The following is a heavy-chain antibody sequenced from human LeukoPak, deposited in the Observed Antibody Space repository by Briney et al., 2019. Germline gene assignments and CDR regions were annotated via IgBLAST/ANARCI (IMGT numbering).Heavy chain of an antibody. V-gene: IGHV3-7*01. D-gene: IGHD3-16*02. CDR3: ARDPGVSAFDI. J-gene: IGHJ3*02. CDR1: GVTFSMSW. Sequence: GGALRLSCAASGVTFSMSWMTVGRQAPGEGLGLVANINQDGSVKNYVDFVRGRVTISRDNAKNSLYLQMNSLRAEDTAVHYCARDPGVSAFDIWGQGTMVTVSS. CDR2: INQDGSVK.